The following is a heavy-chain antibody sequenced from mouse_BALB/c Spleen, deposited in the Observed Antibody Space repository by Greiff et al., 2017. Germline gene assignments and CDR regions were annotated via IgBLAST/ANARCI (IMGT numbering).Heavy chain of an antibody. CDR3: ARSGGFFAY. J-gene: IGHJ3*01. D-gene: IGHD4-1*01. CDR2: INPSSGYT. Sequence: QVQLQQSAAELARPGASVKMSCKASGYTFTSYTMHWVKQRPGQGLEWIGYINPSSGYTEYNQKFKDKTTLTADKSSSTAYMQLSSLTSEDSAVYYCARSGGFFAYWGQGTLVTVSA. CDR1: GYTFTSYT. V-gene: IGHV1-4*02.